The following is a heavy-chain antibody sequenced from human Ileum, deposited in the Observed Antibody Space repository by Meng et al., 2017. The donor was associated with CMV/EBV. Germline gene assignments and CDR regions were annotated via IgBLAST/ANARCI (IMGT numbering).Heavy chain of an antibody. J-gene: IGHJ4*02. CDR1: GFTFSSYV. CDR2: IYSGGST. V-gene: IGHV3-53*01. CDR3: ARSSYYDFWSGYLN. D-gene: IGHD3-3*01. Sequence: GGSLRLSCAASGFTFSSYVMHWVRQAPGKGLEWVSVIYSGGSTYYADSVKGRFTISRDNSKNTLYLHMNSLRAEDTAVYYCARSSYYDFWSGYLNWGQGTLVTVSS.